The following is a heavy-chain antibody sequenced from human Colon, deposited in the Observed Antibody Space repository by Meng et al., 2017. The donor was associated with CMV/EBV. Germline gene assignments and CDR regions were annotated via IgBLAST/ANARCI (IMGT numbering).Heavy chain of an antibody. CDR2: INPNTGGT. CDR3: SRVDSDTSGYYGPDF. J-gene: IGHJ3*01. CDR1: GYTFTDHY. Sequence: ASVKVSCKASGYTFTDHYIQWVRQAPGQGLEWMGWINPNTGGTTYEPNFHGRVTLTRYTSISTVYMEVTRLTSDDTAMYYCSRVDSDTSGYYGPDFWGQGTMVTVSS. V-gene: IGHV1-2*02. D-gene: IGHD3-22*01.